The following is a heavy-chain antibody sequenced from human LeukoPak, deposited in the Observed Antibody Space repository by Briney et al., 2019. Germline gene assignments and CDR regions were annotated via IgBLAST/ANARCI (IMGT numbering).Heavy chain of an antibody. J-gene: IGHJ6*02. Sequence: SQTLSLTCTVSGGSISSGDYYWSWIRQPPGKGLEWIGYIYYSGSTYYNPSLKSRVTISVDTSKSQFSLKLSSVTAADTAVYYCARDKKWELLPGFYYYYGMDVWGQGTTVTVSS. D-gene: IGHD1-26*01. V-gene: IGHV4-30-4*01. CDR3: ARDKKWELLPGFYYYYGMDV. CDR1: GGSISSGDYY. CDR2: IYYSGST.